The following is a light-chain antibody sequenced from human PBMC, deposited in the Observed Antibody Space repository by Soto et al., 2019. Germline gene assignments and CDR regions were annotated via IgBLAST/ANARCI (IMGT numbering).Light chain of an antibody. Sequence: EILLTQSPATLSVSPGERSTLSCRASQSVSRKLAWYQQKPGQAPRLLMYGASARDTGIPARFSGSGSGTEFTLTISSLQSEDFAVYYCQHYDKWPLTFGQGTRLEIK. CDR3: QHYDKWPLT. V-gene: IGKV3-15*01. CDR2: GAS. J-gene: IGKJ5*01. CDR1: QSVSRK.